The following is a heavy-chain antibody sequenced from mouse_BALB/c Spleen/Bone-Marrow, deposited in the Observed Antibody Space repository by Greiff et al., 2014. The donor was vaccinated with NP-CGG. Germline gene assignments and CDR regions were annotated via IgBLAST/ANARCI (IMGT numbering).Heavy chain of an antibody. Sequence: EVQLQQSGPELVKPGASVKMSCKASGYPFTSYVMHWVKQKPGQGLEWIGYINPYNDGTKYNERFKGKATLTSDKSSSTAYMELSSLTSEDSAVYYCARKVWYYAMDYWGQGTSVTVSS. CDR1: GYPFTSYV. CDR2: INPYNDGT. D-gene: IGHD2-10*02. J-gene: IGHJ4*01. CDR3: ARKVWYYAMDY. V-gene: IGHV1-14*01.